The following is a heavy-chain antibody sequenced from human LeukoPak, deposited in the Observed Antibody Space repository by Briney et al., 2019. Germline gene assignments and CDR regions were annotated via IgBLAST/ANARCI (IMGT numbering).Heavy chain of an antibody. D-gene: IGHD3-10*01. J-gene: IGHJ4*02. CDR2: ISSSGSAK. Sequence: GGSLRLSCVASGFTFTSYTMNWVRQAPGKGLEWVSCISSSGSAKYYADSVKGRFTISRDNAKNSLYLQMNSLRAEDTAVYYCARGAHYYYASGSAAFDYWGQGTLVTVSS. V-gene: IGHV3-48*04. CDR1: GFTFTSYT. CDR3: ARGAHYYYASGSAAFDY.